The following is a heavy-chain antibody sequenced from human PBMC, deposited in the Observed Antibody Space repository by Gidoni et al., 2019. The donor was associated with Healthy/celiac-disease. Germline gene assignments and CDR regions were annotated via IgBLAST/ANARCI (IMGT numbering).Heavy chain of an antibody. Sequence: QQQLQESGPRLVKPSEPPHHPCTVSGCSSSSSSYYWGWVRQPPGQGLEWMGSIYYSGSTYYNPSLKSRVTISVDTSKNQFSLKLCSVTAADTAVYYCAVNPHGGGYFDYWGQGTLVTVSS. V-gene: IGHV4-39*05. D-gene: IGHD3-16*01. CDR1: GCSSSSSSYY. J-gene: IGHJ4*02. CDR2: IYYSGST. CDR3: AVNPHGGGYFDY.